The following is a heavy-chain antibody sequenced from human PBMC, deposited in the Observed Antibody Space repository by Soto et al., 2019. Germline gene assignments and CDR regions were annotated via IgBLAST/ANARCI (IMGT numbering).Heavy chain of an antibody. CDR3: ARGRYGDY. V-gene: IGHV1-18*01. CDR1: GYPFTSYG. D-gene: IGHD1-1*01. J-gene: IGHJ4*02. Sequence: QVNLVQSGAEVRKPGASVKVSCKGSGYPFTSYGIAWVRQAPGQGLEWMGWISAHNDKTNYAQKGQGRVTVTRDTSTSTAYMELRNMRSDDTAVYYCARGRYGDYWGQGALVTVSS. CDR2: ISAHNDKT.